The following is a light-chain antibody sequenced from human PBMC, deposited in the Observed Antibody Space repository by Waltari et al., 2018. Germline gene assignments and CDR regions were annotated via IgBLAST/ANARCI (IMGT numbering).Light chain of an antibody. J-gene: IGKJ4*01. CDR2: DAS. Sequence: EIVLTQSPATLSLSPGERATLASRASQSVNYFLAWFQQKPGQAPRLLIYDASNRATGIPARFSGSGSGTDFTLTISSLEPEDFAVYYCQQRTNWPLTFGGGTKVEIK. CDR1: QSVNYF. CDR3: QQRTNWPLT. V-gene: IGKV3-11*01.